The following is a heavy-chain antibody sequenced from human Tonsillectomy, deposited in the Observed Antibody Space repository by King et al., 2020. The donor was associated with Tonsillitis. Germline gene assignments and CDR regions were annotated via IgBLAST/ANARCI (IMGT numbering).Heavy chain of an antibody. V-gene: IGHV5-10-1*03. J-gene: IGHJ6*03. CDR1: GYSFTSYW. CDR2: IDPSDSFT. CDR3: ARPRGGGELLPQDYMDV. D-gene: IGHD1-26*01. Sequence: EVQLVESGAEVKKPGESLRISCKGSGYSFTSYWISWVRQMPGKGLEWMGRIDPSDSFTNYSPSFQGHVTISVDKSITTAYLQWSSLKASDTAMYYCARPRGGGELLPQDYMDVWGKGTTVTVSS.